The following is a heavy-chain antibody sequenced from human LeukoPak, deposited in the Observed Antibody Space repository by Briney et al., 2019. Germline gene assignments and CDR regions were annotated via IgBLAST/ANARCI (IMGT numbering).Heavy chain of an antibody. V-gene: IGHV1-8*03. CDR3: ARGSYGVLDMDV. Sequence: GASVKVSCKASGYTFTSYDINWVRQATGQGLEWMGWMNPNSGNTGYAQKFQGRVTITRNTSISTAYMELSSLRSEDTAVYYCARGSYGVLDMDVWGKGTAVTVSS. D-gene: IGHD4-17*01. CDR2: MNPNSGNT. CDR1: GYTFTSYD. J-gene: IGHJ6*03.